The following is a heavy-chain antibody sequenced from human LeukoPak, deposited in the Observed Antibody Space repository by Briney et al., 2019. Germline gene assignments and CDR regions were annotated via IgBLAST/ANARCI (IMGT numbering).Heavy chain of an antibody. CDR2: ITTSSDDT. V-gene: IGHV3-21*05. D-gene: IGHD5-18*01. CDR3: ASSSGSGYIYYYYYGMDV. Sequence: GGSLRLSCAASGFTFSSHDMDWVRQAPGKGLEWISHITTSSDDTHYADSVKGRFIISRDNVKDSLFLQMNGLRAEDTAVYYCASSSGSGYIYYYYYGMDVWGQGTTVTVSS. J-gene: IGHJ6*02. CDR1: GFTFSSHD.